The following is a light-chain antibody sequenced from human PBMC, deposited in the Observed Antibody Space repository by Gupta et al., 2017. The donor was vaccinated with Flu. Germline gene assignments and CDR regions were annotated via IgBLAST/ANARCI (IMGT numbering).Light chain of an antibody. CDR2: RNN. CDR1: SSNIGNNY. J-gene: IGLJ2*01. CDR3: AAWDDSLSGQVV. Sequence: QPVLTQPPSASETPGQRVTIACSGTSSNIGNNYGYWYQQLPGTAPKLLIFRNNERPSGVPDRFSGSKSGTSASLAISGLRSEEEADYICAAWDDSLSGQVVFGGGTKLTVL. V-gene: IGLV1-47*01.